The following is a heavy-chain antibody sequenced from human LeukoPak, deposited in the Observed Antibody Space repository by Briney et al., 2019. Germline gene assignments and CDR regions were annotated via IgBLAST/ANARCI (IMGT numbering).Heavy chain of an antibody. J-gene: IGHJ4*02. V-gene: IGHV3-23*01. CDR1: GFTFSSYA. CDR3: ATLSGRSIAARPPDY. D-gene: IGHD6-6*01. CDR2: ISGSGGST. Sequence: PGGSLRLSCAASGFTFSSYAMSWVRQAPGKGLEWVSAISGSGGSTYYADSVKGRFTISRDNSKNTLYLQMNSLRSEDTAVYYCATLSGRSIAARPPDYWGQGTLVTVSS.